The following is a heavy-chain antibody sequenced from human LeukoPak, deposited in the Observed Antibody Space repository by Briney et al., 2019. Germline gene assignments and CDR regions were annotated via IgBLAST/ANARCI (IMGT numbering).Heavy chain of an antibody. D-gene: IGHD3-16*01. Sequence: SETLSLTCTVSGGSISIGTYYWSWIRQPAGKGLEWIGRIYITESTNYNPSLKSRVTISVDTSKNQFSLNLTSVTAADTAVYYCARIAGGLYFYYYYMDVWGKGTTVTVSS. CDR2: IYITEST. V-gene: IGHV4-61*02. CDR3: ARIAGGLYFYYYYMDV. J-gene: IGHJ6*03. CDR1: GGSISIGTYY.